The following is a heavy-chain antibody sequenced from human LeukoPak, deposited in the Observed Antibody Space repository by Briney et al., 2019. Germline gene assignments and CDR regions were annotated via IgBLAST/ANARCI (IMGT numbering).Heavy chain of an antibody. CDR1: GFTFSSYG. J-gene: IGHJ6*02. V-gene: IGHV3-30*18. CDR3: AKGGPSGATTLYYYYGMDV. CDR2: ISYDGSNK. Sequence: GRSLRLSCAASGFTFSSYGMHWVRQAPGKGLEWVAVISYDGSNKYYADSVKSRFTISRDNSKNTLYLQVNSLRAEDTAVYYCAKGGPSGATTLYYYYGMDVWGQGTTVTVSS. D-gene: IGHD1-26*01.